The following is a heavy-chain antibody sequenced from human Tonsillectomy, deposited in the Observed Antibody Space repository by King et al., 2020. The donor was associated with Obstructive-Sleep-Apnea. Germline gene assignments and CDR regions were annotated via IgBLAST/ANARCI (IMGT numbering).Heavy chain of an antibody. V-gene: IGHV2-5*01. CDR3: AHSLLPAGGWFDP. CDR1: GFSLSTRGVG. CDR2: ISWNDDK. Sequence: ITLKESGPTLVKPPQTLTLTCTFSGFSLSTRGVGVGWIRQPPGQALEWLALISWNDDKKYRPSLKTRLSITKDTSKNQVVLALTNMDPVDTGTYYCAHSLLPAGGWFDPWGQGTLVTVSS. J-gene: IGHJ5*02. D-gene: IGHD2-2*01.